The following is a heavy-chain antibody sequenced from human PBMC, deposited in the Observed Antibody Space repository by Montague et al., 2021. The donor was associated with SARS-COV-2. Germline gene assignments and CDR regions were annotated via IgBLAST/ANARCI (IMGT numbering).Heavy chain of an antibody. CDR3: ARQRRGGLVSTPRFFDY. CDR1: GGSISSSSYY. D-gene: IGHD6-19*01. V-gene: IGHV4-39*01. Sequence: SETLSLTCTVSGGSISSSSYYWGWIRQPPGKGLEWIGSIYYRGSTYYXXXVKSRVTISVDTSKNQFSLKLSSVTAADTAVYYCARQRRGGLVSTPRFFDYWGQGTLVTVSS. CDR2: IYYRGST. J-gene: IGHJ4*02.